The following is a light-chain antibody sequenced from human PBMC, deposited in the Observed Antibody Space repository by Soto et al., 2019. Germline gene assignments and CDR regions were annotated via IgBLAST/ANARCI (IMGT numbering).Light chain of an antibody. Sequence: IQLTQSPSSLSASVGDRVTITCRASQAISSYLAWYQQKPGRAPNLLIYGASTLQSGVPSRFSGSGSGTDFTLTIGSLQPEDFATYYCQQLNSYPRTFGQGTKV. V-gene: IGKV1-9*01. CDR2: GAS. CDR3: QQLNSYPRT. J-gene: IGKJ1*01. CDR1: QAISSY.